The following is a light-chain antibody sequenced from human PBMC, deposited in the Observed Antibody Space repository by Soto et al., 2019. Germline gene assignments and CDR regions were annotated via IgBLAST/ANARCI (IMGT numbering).Light chain of an antibody. Sequence: IVLTQSPVTLSLSPGERAPISCRASQSVTSNYLAWYQQKPGQAPWLLIFGASIRATGLPDRFSGSGSGTDFTLTISRLEPEDFAVYYCQQYGSSPGTFGQGTKVDIK. CDR2: GAS. CDR1: QSVTSNY. CDR3: QQYGSSPGT. V-gene: IGKV3-20*01. J-gene: IGKJ1*01.